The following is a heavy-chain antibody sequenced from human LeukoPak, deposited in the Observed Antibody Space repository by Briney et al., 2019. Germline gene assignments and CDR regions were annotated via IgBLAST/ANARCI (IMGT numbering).Heavy chain of an antibody. V-gene: IGHV3-23*01. CDR3: AKGESGVFVSAGGFYF. Sequence: PGGSLRLSCAASGFTFSGYALNWARHAPGKGLEWVSGFSGSAASTYDAESVKGRFTIYRDNSKNSLYLQMNSLRAEDTDVYYCAKGESGVFVSAGGFYFWGQGTLVTV. D-gene: IGHD2-15*01. CDR2: FSGSAAST. J-gene: IGHJ4*02. CDR1: GFTFSGYA.